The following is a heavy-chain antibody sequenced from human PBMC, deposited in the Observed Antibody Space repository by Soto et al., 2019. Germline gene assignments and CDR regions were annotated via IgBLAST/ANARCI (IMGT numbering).Heavy chain of an antibody. CDR3: AKIWFGDPPHGMDV. Sequence: LSLTCTVSGGSISSSSYYWGWIRQPPGKGLEWVAVISYDGSNKYYADSVKGRFTISRDNSKNTLYLQMNSLRAEDTAVYYCAKIWFGDPPHGMDVWGQGTTVTVS. D-gene: IGHD3-10*01. J-gene: IGHJ6*02. V-gene: IGHV3-30*18. CDR2: ISYDGSNK. CDR1: GGSISSSS.